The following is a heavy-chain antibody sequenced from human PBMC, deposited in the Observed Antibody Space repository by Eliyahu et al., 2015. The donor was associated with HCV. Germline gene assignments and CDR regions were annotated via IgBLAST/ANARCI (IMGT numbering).Heavy chain of an antibody. V-gene: IGHV3-21*01. CDR3: ARDHDFWSGSNGMDV. CDR2: ISSTGTYT. Sequence: EVQLVESGGGLVKPGXSLRXSCAAXGXPFXDYSXNWVRQXPGKGLEWVSSISSTGTYTHYADSLKGRITISRDNAKNSLYLQMNSLRAEDSTVYYCARDHDFWSGSNGMDVWGQGTTVTVSS. J-gene: IGHJ6*02. D-gene: IGHD3-3*01. CDR1: GXPFXDYS.